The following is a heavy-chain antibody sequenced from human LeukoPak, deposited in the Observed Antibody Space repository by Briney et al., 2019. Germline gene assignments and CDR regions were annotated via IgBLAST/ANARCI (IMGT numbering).Heavy chain of an antibody. Sequence: SETLSLTCTVSGYSISSGYYWGWIRQPPGKGLEWIGSIYHSGSTYYNPSLKSRVTISVDTSKNQFSLKLSSVTAADTAVYYCARTRYYYDSSGPGGYDYWGQGTLVTVSS. CDR2: IYHSGST. V-gene: IGHV4-38-2*02. J-gene: IGHJ4*02. CDR1: GYSISSGYY. D-gene: IGHD3-22*01. CDR3: ARTRYYYDSSGPGGYDY.